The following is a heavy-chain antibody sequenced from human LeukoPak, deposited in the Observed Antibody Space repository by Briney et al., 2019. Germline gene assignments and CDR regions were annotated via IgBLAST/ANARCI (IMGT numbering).Heavy chain of an antibody. Sequence: ASVKVSCKASGYTFTSYYMHWVRQAPGQGLEWMGIINPSGGSTSYAQKFQGRVNMPRDMSTSTVYMELSSLRSEDTAVYYCARAFPGGYNYFDYWGQGTLVTVSS. CDR2: INPSGGST. V-gene: IGHV1-46*01. D-gene: IGHD5-24*01. J-gene: IGHJ4*02. CDR3: ARAFPGGYNYFDY. CDR1: GYTFTSYY.